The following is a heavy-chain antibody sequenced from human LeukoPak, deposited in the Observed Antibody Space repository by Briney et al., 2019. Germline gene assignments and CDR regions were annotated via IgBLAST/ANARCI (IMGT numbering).Heavy chain of an antibody. J-gene: IGHJ6*03. D-gene: IGHD3-3*01. CDR2: ISGSGGST. Sequence: GGSLRLSCAASGFTFSSYAMSWVRQAPGKGLEWVSAISGSGGSTYYADSVKGRFTISRDNSKNTLYLQMNSLKGEDTAAYYCARRAHNVLRFLEWFQGGMDVWGKGTTVTVSS. V-gene: IGHV3-23*01. CDR3: ARRAHNVLRFLEWFQGGMDV. CDR1: GFTFSSYA.